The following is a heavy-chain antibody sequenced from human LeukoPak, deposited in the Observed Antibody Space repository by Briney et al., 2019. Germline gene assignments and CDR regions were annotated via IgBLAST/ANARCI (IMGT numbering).Heavy chain of an antibody. J-gene: IGHJ4*02. CDR3: ARGYNYGPDY. D-gene: IGHD5-18*01. Sequence: GGSLRHSCAASGFTFSDYYMSWIRQAPGKGLEWISYISSRGDTIYYADSVKGRFTISRDNVKKSLSLEMNTLRAEDTAVYYCARGYNYGPDYWGQGTLVTVSS. V-gene: IGHV3-11*01. CDR2: ISSRGDTI. CDR1: GFTFSDYY.